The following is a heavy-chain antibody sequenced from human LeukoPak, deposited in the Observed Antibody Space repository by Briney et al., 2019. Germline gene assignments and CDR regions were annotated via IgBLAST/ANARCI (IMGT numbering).Heavy chain of an antibody. V-gene: IGHV1-69*13. CDR2: IIPIFGTA. Sequence: ASVKVSCKASGGTFSSYAISWVRQAPGQGLEWMGGIIPIFGTANYAQKFQGRVTITADESTSTAYMELSSLRSEDTAVYYCARIDSSGSYYFDYWGQGTLVTVSS. CDR3: ARIDSSGSYYFDY. CDR1: GGTFSSYA. J-gene: IGHJ4*02. D-gene: IGHD3-22*01.